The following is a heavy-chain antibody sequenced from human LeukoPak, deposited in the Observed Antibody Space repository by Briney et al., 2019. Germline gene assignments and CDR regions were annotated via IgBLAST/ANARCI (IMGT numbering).Heavy chain of an antibody. Sequence: ASVKVSCKASGYTFTNYDINWVRQATGQGLEWMGWMNPNSGNTGYAQKFQGRVTSTRNTSISTAYMELSSLRSEDTAVYYCATLPGDSTFDYWGQGTLVTVSS. V-gene: IGHV1-8*01. CDR1: GYTFTNYD. D-gene: IGHD2-2*01. J-gene: IGHJ4*02. CDR3: ATLPGDSTFDY. CDR2: MNPNSGNT.